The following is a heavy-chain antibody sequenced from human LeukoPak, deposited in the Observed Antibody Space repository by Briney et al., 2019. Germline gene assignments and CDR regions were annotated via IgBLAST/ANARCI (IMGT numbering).Heavy chain of an antibody. CDR3: AKPTSPYCSSTSCYKPPDY. J-gene: IGHJ4*02. V-gene: IGHV3-30*18. CDR1: GFTPSSYG. CDR2: ISYDGSNK. Sequence: RGSLRLSCAPSGFTPSSYGMHWGRQAPGKGLEGVAVISYDGSNKYYADSVKGRFTTSRDNSKNTLYLQMNSLRAEDTAVYYCAKPTSPYCSSTSCYKPPDYWGQGTLVTVSS. D-gene: IGHD2-2*01.